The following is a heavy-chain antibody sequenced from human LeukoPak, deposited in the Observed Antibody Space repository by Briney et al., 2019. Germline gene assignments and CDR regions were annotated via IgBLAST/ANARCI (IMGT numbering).Heavy chain of an antibody. D-gene: IGHD4-17*01. CDR2: ISAYNGNT. V-gene: IGHV1-18*04. Sequence: GASVKVSCKASGYTFTGYYMHWVRQAPGQGLEWMGWISAYNGNTNYAQKLQGRVTMTTDTSTSTAYMELRSLRSDDTAVYYCARESNYGDYDSDYWGQGTLVTVSS. J-gene: IGHJ4*02. CDR3: ARESNYGDYDSDY. CDR1: GYTFTGYY.